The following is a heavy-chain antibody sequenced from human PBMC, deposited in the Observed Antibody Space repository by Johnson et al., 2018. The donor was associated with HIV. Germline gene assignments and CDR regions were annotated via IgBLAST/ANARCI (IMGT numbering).Heavy chain of an antibody. V-gene: IGHV3-33*01. Sequence: QVQLVESGGGVVQPGRSLRLSCAASGFTFSSYGMHWVRQAPGKGLEWVAVIWYDGSNKYYADSVKGRFTISRDNSKNTLYPQMNSLRAEDTAVYYCARGSRYTYDNDDVHLLHAFDIWGQGTMVTVSS. J-gene: IGHJ3*02. D-gene: IGHD3-16*01. CDR3: ARGSRYTYDNDDVHLLHAFDI. CDR2: IWYDGSNK. CDR1: GFTFSSYG.